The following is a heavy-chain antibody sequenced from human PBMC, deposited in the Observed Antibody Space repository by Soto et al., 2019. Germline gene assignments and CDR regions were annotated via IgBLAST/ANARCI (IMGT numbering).Heavy chain of an antibody. V-gene: IGHV1-69*06. D-gene: IGHD3-3*01. J-gene: IGHJ4*02. Sequence: GASVKVSCKASGGTFSSYAISWVRQAPGQGLEWMGGIIPIFGTANYALKFQGRVTITADKSTSTAYMELSSLRSEDTAVYYCARGGVYYDFWSGYYTHFDYWGQGTLVTVSS. CDR1: GGTFSSYA. CDR3: ARGGVYYDFWSGYYTHFDY. CDR2: IIPIFGTA.